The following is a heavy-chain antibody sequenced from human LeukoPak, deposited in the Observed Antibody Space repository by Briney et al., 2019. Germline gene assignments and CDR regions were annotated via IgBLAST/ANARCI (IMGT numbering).Heavy chain of an antibody. CDR2: INHSGST. V-gene: IGHV4-34*01. J-gene: IGHJ4*02. CDR1: GFTFSSYA. Sequence: GSLRLSCAASGFTFSSYAMSWVRQAPGKGLEWIGEINHSGSTNYNPSLKSRVTISVDTSKNQFSLKLSSVTAADTAVYYCARVPLLGMEPTVWGQGTLVTVSS. D-gene: IGHD1-14*01. CDR3: ARVPLLGMEPTV.